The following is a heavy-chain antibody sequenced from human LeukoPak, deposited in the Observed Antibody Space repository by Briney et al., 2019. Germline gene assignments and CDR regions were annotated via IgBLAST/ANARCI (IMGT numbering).Heavy chain of an antibody. J-gene: IGHJ4*02. CDR3: AKAGSYFYYFDY. CDR1: GFTFSSYS. D-gene: IGHD1-26*01. V-gene: IGHV3-21*04. CDR2: ISSSSSYI. Sequence: PGGSLRLSCAASGFTFSSYSMNWVRQAPGKGLEWVSSISSSSSYIYYADSVKGRFTISRDNAKNSLYLQMNNLRAEDTAVYYCAKAGSYFYYFDYWGQGTLVTVSS.